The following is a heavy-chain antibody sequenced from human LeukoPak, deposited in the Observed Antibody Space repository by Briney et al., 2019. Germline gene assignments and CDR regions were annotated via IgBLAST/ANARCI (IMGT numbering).Heavy chain of an antibody. CDR3: AKDMYSGSYYEGDAFDI. V-gene: IGHV3-74*01. CDR2: INSDGSST. CDR1: GFTFSSYW. Sequence: GGSLRLPCAASGFTFSSYWMHWVRQAPGKGLVWVSRINSDGSSTSYADSVKGRFTISRDNAKNSLYLQMNSLRAEDMALYYCAKDMYSGSYYEGDAFDIWGQGTMVTVSS. J-gene: IGHJ3*02. D-gene: IGHD1-26*01.